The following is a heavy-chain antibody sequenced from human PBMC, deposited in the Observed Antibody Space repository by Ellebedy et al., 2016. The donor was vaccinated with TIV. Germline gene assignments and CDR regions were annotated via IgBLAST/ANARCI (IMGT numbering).Heavy chain of an antibody. V-gene: IGHV4-59*12. Sequence: MPSETLSLTCTVSGGSISSYYWSRIRQPPGKGLEWIGYIYYSGSTYYNPSLKSRVTISVDTSKNQFSLKLSSVTAADTAVYYCARGGSRRWFDPWGQGTLVTVSS. CDR3: ARGGSRRWFDP. J-gene: IGHJ5*02. D-gene: IGHD5-12*01. CDR2: IYYSGST. CDR1: GGSISSYY.